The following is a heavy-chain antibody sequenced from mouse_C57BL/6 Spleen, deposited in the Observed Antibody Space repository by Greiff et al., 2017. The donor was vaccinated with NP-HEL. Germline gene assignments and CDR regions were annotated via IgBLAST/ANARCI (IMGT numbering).Heavy chain of an antibody. V-gene: IGHV5-17*01. CDR1: GFTFSDYG. Sequence: EVKVVESGGGLVKPGGSLKLSCAASGFTFSDYGMHWVRQAPEQGLEWVAYISRGSSTIYYADTVKGRFTISRDNAKNTLFLQMTSLSAEDTAMYYCARTSNYFDYWGQGTTLTVSS. J-gene: IGHJ2*01. CDR2: ISRGSSTI. CDR3: ARTSNYFDY.